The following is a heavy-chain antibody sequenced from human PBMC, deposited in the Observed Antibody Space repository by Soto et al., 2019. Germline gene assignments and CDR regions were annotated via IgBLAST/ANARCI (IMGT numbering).Heavy chain of an antibody. CDR3: TREATVLIPAARPSHFDS. J-gene: IGHJ4*02. CDR2: ISPYSGYT. V-gene: IGHV1-18*01. CDR1: GGSFKNYA. D-gene: IGHD2-2*01. Sequence: ASVKVSCKASGGSFKNYAINWVRQAPGQGLEWMGWISPYSGYTHSAQKFQGRLTLTTDTAATTAYMELEILRSADTALYYCTREATVLIPAARPSHFDSWDQGTMVTVSS.